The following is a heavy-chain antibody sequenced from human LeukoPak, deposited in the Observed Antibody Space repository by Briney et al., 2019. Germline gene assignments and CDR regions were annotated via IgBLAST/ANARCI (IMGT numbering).Heavy chain of an antibody. D-gene: IGHD1-1*01. CDR1: GFTFSDYD. V-gene: IGHV3-13*01. J-gene: IGHJ4*02. CDR3: VRVAKERVGGVYYFDY. CDR2: IGTAGDT. Sequence: GGSLRLSCAASGFTFSDYDMHWVRQATGKGMEWVSAIGTAGDTYYTGSVKGRFTISRENAKNSLYLQMNSLRAGDTAVYYCVRVAKERVGGVYYFDYWGQGTPVTVSS.